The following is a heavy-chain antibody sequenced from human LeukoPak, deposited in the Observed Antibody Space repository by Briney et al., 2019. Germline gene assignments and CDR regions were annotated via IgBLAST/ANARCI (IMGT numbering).Heavy chain of an antibody. CDR1: GASVTDYY. CDR2: IHHSGNS. Sequence: SETLFLTCTASGASVTDYYWSWIRQSPGKGLEWISYIHHSGNSDYNPSLRSRVTTSLDTSKNQFPLSLISVTAADTAVYYCTRGHWGLQSWSQGTLVTVSS. CDR3: TRGHWGLQS. V-gene: IGHV4-59*02. D-gene: IGHD7-27*01. J-gene: IGHJ5*02.